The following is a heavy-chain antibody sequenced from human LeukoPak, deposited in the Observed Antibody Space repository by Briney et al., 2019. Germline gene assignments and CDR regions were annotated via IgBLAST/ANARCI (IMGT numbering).Heavy chain of an antibody. J-gene: IGHJ4*02. CDR1: GGSISSSSYY. CDR2: IYYSGST. V-gene: IGHV4-39*01. D-gene: IGHD6-13*01. Sequence: SETLSLTCTVSGGSISSSSYYWGWIRQPPGKGLEWIGSIYYSGSTYYHPSLKSRVTISVDTSKNQFSLKLSSVTAADTAVYYCASPSIAAAGPDYWGQGTLVTVSS. CDR3: ASPSIAAAGPDY.